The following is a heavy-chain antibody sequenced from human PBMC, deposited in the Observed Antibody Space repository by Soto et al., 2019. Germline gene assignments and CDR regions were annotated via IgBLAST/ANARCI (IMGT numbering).Heavy chain of an antibody. J-gene: IGHJ6*02. CDR3: ARGYDYVWGSYRPGYYYYGMDV. CDR1: GGTFSSYA. Sequence: SVKVSCKASGGTFSSYAISWGRQAPGQGLEWMGGIIPIFGTANYAQKFQSRVTITADESTSTAYMELSSLRSEDTAVYYCARGYDYVWGSYRPGYYYYGMDVWGQGTTVTVSS. V-gene: IGHV1-69*13. CDR2: IIPIFGTA. D-gene: IGHD3-16*02.